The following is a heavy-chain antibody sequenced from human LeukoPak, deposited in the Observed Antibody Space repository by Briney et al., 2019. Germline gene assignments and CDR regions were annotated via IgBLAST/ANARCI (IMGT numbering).Heavy chain of an antibody. J-gene: IGHJ3*02. D-gene: IGHD2-15*01. V-gene: IGHV3-11*01. CDR2: ISSSGSTI. CDR3: ARHSDLGYCSGGSCSEAFDI. CDR1: GFTFSDYY. Sequence: PGGSLRLSCAASGFTFSDYYMSWIRQAPGKGLEWVSYISSSGSTIYYADSVKGRFTISRDNAKNSLYLQMNSLRAEDMALYYCARHSDLGYCSGGSCSEAFDIWGQGTMVTVSS.